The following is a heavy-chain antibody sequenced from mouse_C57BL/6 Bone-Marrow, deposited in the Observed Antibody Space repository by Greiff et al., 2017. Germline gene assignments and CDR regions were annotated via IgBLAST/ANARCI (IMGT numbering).Heavy chain of an antibody. J-gene: IGHJ2*01. Sequence: QVQLQQSGAELVRPGASVTLSCKASGYTFTDYEMHWVKQTPVHGLEWIGAIDPETGGTAYNQKFKGKAILTADKSSSTAYMELRSMTTEDSAVYYCTRHDYDMGWGQGTTLTVSS. CDR1: GYTFTDYE. CDR2: IDPETGGT. CDR3: TRHDYDMG. V-gene: IGHV1-15*01. D-gene: IGHD2-4*01.